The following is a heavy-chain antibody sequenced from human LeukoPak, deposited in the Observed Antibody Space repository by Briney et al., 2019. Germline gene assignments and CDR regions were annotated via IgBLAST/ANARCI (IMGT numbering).Heavy chain of an antibody. J-gene: IGHJ6*03. CDR3: TRLSLEAAYYMDV. CDR1: GFTFSGSA. D-gene: IGHD2-15*01. Sequence: GGSLRLSCAASGFTFSGSAVHWVRQASGKGLEWVGRIRSKADTYATAYGASLKGRFTISRDDSKNTAYLQMNSLKIEDTAVYYCTRLSLEAAYYMDVWGKGTTVTVSS. CDR2: IRSKADTYAT. V-gene: IGHV3-73*01.